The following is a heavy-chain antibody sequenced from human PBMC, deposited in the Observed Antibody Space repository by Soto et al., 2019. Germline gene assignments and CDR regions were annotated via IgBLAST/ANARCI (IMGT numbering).Heavy chain of an antibody. Sequence: EVHLVESGGGLVQSGVSLRLSCAASGFTFRSYWMHWVRQAPGKGLVWVARTSEDGGRTDYADSVQGRVTISRDNANNSLYLQMNSLRAADTAIYFCSTDLCGQYDPWCQGTLVTVPS. CDR2: TSEDGGRT. V-gene: IGHV3-74*01. D-gene: IGHD3-16*01. CDR3: STDLCGQYDP. CDR1: GFTFRSYW. J-gene: IGHJ5*02.